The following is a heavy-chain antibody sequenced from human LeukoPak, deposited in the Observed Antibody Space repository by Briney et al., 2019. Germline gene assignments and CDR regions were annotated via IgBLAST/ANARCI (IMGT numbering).Heavy chain of an antibody. J-gene: IGHJ4*02. CDR1: GFTFSSYA. V-gene: IGHV3-23*01. CDR3: AKVSRSDSSGYLCY. CDR2: ISGSGGST. D-gene: IGHD3-22*01. Sequence: GGSLRLSCAASGFTFSSYAMSWVRQAPGKGLEWVSAISGSGGSTYYADSVKGRFTISRDNSKNTLYLQMNSLRAEDTAVYYCAKVSRSDSSGYLCYWGQGTLVTVSS.